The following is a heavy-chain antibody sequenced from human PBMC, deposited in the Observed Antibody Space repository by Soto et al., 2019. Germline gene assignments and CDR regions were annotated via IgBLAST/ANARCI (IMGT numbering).Heavy chain of an antibody. J-gene: IGHJ3*02. V-gene: IGHV4-30-2*01. CDR1: GGSISSGGYY. D-gene: IGHD1-26*01. CDR3: ARALWEVGGAFDI. Sequence: PSETLSLTCTVSGGSISSGGYYWSWIRQHPGKGLEFIWFIYHCVSTFYNPSLRSRVTISVDMSKDHFSLNLSSVTAADTAVYYCARALWEVGGAFDIWGQGTMVTVSS. CDR2: IYHCVST.